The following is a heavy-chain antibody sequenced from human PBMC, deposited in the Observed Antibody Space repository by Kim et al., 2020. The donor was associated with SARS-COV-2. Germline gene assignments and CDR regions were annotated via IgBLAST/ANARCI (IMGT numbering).Heavy chain of an antibody. D-gene: IGHD6-6*01. CDR1: GFTFGDYA. J-gene: IGHJ6*01. CDR3: AKDNSGQLGEEGDGMYG. V-gene: IGHV3-9*01. Sequence: GGSLRLSCAASGFTFGDYAMHWVRQAPGKGLEWVSGVCCDGGSRCFADSVKGRFTISRDNAQNSLYLQMNSLRAEDTALYYCAKDNSGQLGEEGDGMYGWGQATTVTVSS. CDR2: VCCDGGSR.